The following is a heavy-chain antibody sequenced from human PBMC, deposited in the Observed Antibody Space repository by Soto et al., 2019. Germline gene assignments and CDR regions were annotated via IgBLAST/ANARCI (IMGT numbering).Heavy chain of an antibody. CDR2: INAGNGDT. CDR1: GYSFTTYI. CDR3: AREKSGYYDY. D-gene: IGHD3-3*01. V-gene: IGHV1-3*03. J-gene: IGHJ4*02. Sequence: ASVKVSCKASGYSFTTYIFHWVRQAPGQRLEWMGWINAGNGDTKYSQEFQGRVTMTRNTSISTAYMELSSLRSEDTAVYYCAREKSGYYDYWGQGTLVTVS.